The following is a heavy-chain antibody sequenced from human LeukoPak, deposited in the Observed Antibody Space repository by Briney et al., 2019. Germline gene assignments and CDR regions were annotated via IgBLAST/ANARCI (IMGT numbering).Heavy chain of an antibody. CDR3: AREGSGASLAYYFDY. V-gene: IGHV3-21*01. CDR1: GFTFSSYS. J-gene: IGHJ4*02. Sequence: PGGSLRLSCAASGFTFSSYSMNRVRQAPGKGLEWVSSISSSSSYIYYADSVKGRFTISRDNAKNSLYLQMNSLRAEDTAVYYCAREGSGASLAYYFDYWGQGTLVTVSS. CDR2: ISSSSSYI. D-gene: IGHD6-19*01.